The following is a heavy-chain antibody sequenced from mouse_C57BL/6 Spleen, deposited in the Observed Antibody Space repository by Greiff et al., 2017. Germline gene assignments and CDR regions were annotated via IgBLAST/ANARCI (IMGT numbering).Heavy chain of an antibody. CDR3: ARDYGSSPYWYFDV. J-gene: IGHJ1*03. CDR1: GYTFTSYW. D-gene: IGHD1-1*01. Sequence: QVQLQQPGAELVRPGTSVKLSCKASGYTFTSYWMHWVKQRPGQGLEWIGVIAPSDSYTNYNQKFKGKDTLTVDTSSSTAYMQLSSLTSEDSAVYYCARDYGSSPYWYFDVWGTGTTVTVSS. V-gene: IGHV1-59*01. CDR2: IAPSDSYT.